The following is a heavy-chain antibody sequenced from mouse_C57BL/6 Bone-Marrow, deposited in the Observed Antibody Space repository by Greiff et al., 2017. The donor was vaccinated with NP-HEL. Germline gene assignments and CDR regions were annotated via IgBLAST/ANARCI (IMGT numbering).Heavy chain of an antibody. Sequence: VKLMESGPGLVAPSQSLSITCTVSGFSLTSYGVHWVRQPPGKGLEWLVVIWSDGSTTYNSALKSRLSISKDNSKSQVFLKMNSLQTDDTAMYYCARPYDYDRNWFAYWGQGTLVTVSA. CDR3: ARPYDYDRNWFAY. V-gene: IGHV2-6*03. D-gene: IGHD2-4*01. CDR1: GFSLTSYG. CDR2: IWSDGST. J-gene: IGHJ3*01.